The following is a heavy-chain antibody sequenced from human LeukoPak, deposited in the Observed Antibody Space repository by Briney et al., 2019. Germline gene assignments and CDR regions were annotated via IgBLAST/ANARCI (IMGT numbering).Heavy chain of an antibody. CDR1: GGSFSGYY. V-gene: IGHV4-59*01. D-gene: IGHD3-22*01. J-gene: IGHJ4*02. Sequence: NTSETLSFTCAVYGGSFSGYYWSWIRQPPGKGLEWIGYIYYSGSTNYNPSLKSRVTISVDTSKNQFSLKLSSVTAADTAVYYCASASRDDSSGYYPPSADYWGQGTLVTVSS. CDR2: IYYSGST. CDR3: ASASRDDSSGYYPPSADY.